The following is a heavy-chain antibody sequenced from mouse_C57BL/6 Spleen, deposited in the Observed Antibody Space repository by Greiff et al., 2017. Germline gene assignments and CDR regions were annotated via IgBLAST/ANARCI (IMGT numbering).Heavy chain of an antibody. V-gene: IGHV14-2*01. CDR1: GFNIKDYY. CDR2: IDPEDGET. Sequence: EVKLMESGAELVKPGASVKLSCTASGFNIKDYYMHWVKQRTEQGLEWIGRIDPEDGETKYAPKFQGKATITADTSSNTAYLQLSSLTSEDTAVYYCAKASNQYYFDYWGQGTTLTVSS. J-gene: IGHJ2*01. CDR3: AKASNQYYFDY. D-gene: IGHD2-5*01.